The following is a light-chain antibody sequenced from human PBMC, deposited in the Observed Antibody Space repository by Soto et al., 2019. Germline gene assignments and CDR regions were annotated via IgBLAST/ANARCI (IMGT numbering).Light chain of an antibody. CDR1: QSINTY. V-gene: IGKV1-39*01. Sequence: DIQMTQSPSSLSASVGDRVTITCRASQSINTYLNWYQQKPGKAPKLLIYAASSLQSGVPSRFSGSGSGTDFTLTIRSLQPEDFATYYCQQMYSTPQTFGQGTKVEIK. J-gene: IGKJ1*01. CDR3: QQMYSTPQT. CDR2: AAS.